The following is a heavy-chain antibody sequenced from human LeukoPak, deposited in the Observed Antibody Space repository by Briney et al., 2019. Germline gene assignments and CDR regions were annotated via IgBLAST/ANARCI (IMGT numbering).Heavy chain of an antibody. D-gene: IGHD3-9*01. Sequence: PSETLSLTCAVYGGSFSGYYWSWIRQPPGRGLEWIGEINHSGSTNYNPSLKSRVTISVDTSKNQFSLKLSSVTAADTAVYYCARLYDILTGYQTFDYWGQGTLVTVSS. CDR2: INHSGST. J-gene: IGHJ4*02. V-gene: IGHV4-34*01. CDR1: GGSFSGYY. CDR3: ARLYDILTGYQTFDY.